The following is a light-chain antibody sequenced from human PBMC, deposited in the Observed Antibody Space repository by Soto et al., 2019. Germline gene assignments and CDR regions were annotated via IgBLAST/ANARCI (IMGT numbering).Light chain of an antibody. CDR1: SSDVGGYNY. Sequence: QSALTQPASVSGSPGQSITISCTGTSSDVGGYNYVSWYQQHPGKAPKLMXYDVSNRPSGVSXRFSGSKSGNTASLTISGXXXXXXXXYYCSSYTSSSTLYVFGTGTKLTVL. V-gene: IGLV2-14*01. J-gene: IGLJ1*01. CDR3: SSYTSSSTLYV. CDR2: DVS.